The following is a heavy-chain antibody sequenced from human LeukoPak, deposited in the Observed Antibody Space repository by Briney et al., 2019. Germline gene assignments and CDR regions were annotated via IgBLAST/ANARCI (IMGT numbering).Heavy chain of an antibody. V-gene: IGHV4-61*02. CDR2: IYTSGST. J-gene: IGHJ4*02. CDR1: GGSISSGSYY. D-gene: IGHD2-2*02. CDR3: AREHCSSTSCYTNEGFDY. Sequence: SQTLSLTCTVSGGSISSGSYYWSWIRQPAGKGLEWIGRIYTSGSTNYNPSLKSRVTISVDTSKNQFSLKLSSVTAADTAVYYCAREHCSSTSCYTNEGFDYWGQGSLLTVSS.